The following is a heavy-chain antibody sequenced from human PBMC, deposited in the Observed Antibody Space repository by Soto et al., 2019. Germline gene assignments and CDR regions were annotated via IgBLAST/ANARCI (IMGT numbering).Heavy chain of an antibody. D-gene: IGHD2-8*01. CDR3: ARGLIVYAKPYHFEY. CDR1: SGSISSDMYY. Sequence: SETLSLTCTVSSGSISSDMYYWSWIRQPPGKGLEWIGFIYYSGTTYYNPSLKSRLTISLDTSKNQFSLKLSSVTTADTAVYYCARGLIVYAKPYHFEYWGQGTLVT. CDR2: IYYSGTT. J-gene: IGHJ4*02. V-gene: IGHV4-30-4*01.